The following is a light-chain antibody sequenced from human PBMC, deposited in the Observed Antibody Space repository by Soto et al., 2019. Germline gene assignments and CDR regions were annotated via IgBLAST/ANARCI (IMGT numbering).Light chain of an antibody. CDR3: QVWDSSSDPI. V-gene: IGLV3-21*04. CDR1: NIGSKS. Sequence: SYELTQPPSVSVAPGKTARITCGGNNIGSKSVHWYQQKPGQAPVLVIYYDSDRPSGIPERFSGSNSGNTATLTISRVEAGDEADYYCQVWDSSSDPIFGGATKLTVL. CDR2: YDS. J-gene: IGLJ2*01.